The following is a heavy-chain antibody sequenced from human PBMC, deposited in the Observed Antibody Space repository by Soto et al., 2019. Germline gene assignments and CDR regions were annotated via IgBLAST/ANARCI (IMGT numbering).Heavy chain of an antibody. J-gene: IGHJ4*02. CDR2: ISWNSGKI. CDR3: AKGDCCAGSCSSEN. V-gene: IGHV3-9*01. Sequence: SLRLSCAASGFTFDDYAMHWVRQAPGKGLEWVSGISWNSGKIGYADSVKGRFTISRDNAKNSLYLQMNSLRAEDTALYFCAKGDCCAGSCSSENWGKGTLVSVSA. D-gene: IGHD2-15*01. CDR1: GFTFDDYA.